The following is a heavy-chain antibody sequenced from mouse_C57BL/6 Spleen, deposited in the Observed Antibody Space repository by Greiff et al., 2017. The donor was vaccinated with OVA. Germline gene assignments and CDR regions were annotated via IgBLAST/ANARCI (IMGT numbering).Heavy chain of an antibody. J-gene: IGHJ4*01. Sequence: EVKLQESGPELVKPGDSVKISCKASGYSFTGYFMNWVMQSHGKSLEWIGRINPYNGDTFYNQKFKGKATLTVDKSSSTAHMELRSLTSEDSAVYYCARESGYYEPAMDYWGQGTSVTVSS. D-gene: IGHD1-1*02. V-gene: IGHV1-20*01. CDR2: INPYNGDT. CDR1: GYSFTGYF. CDR3: ARESGYYEPAMDY.